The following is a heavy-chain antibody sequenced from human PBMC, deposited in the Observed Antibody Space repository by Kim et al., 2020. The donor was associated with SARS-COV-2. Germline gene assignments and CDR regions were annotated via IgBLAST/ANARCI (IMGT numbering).Heavy chain of an antibody. CDR1: GFTFSDYY. D-gene: IGHD5-12*01. CDR2: ISSSGSTI. J-gene: IGHJ5*02. Sequence: GGSLRLSCAASGFTFSDYYMSWIRQAPGKGLEWVSYISSSGSTIYYADSVKGRFTISRDNAKNSLYLQMNSLRAEDTAVYYCARDKVEMATIFSISTHEHNWFDPWGQGTLVTVSS. V-gene: IGHV3-11*01. CDR3: ARDKVEMATIFSISTHEHNWFDP.